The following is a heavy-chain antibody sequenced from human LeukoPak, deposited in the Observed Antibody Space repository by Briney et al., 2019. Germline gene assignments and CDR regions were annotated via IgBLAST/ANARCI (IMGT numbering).Heavy chain of an antibody. CDR3: ARPHRTYYYDSSGYYFPLDY. D-gene: IGHD3-22*01. J-gene: IGHJ4*02. CDR1: GGTFSSYA. CDR2: IIPIFGTA. V-gene: IGHV1-69*05. Sequence: SVKVSCKASGGTFSSYAISWVRQAPGQGLEWMGGIIPIFGTANYAQKFQVRVTITTDESTSTAYMELSSLRSEDTAVYYCARPHRTYYYDSSGYYFPLDYWGQGTLVTVSS.